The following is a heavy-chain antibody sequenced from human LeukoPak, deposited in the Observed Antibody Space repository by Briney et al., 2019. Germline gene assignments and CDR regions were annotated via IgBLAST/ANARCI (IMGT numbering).Heavy chain of an antibody. J-gene: IGHJ4*02. CDR2: IYHSGST. D-gene: IGHD2-15*01. Sequence: SETLSLTCTVSGYSISSGYYWGWIRQPPGKGLEWIGSIYHSGSTNYNPSLKSRVTISVDTSKNQFSLKLSSVTAADTAVYYCARGPGGSCPKYYFDYWGQGTLVTVSS. CDR3: ARGPGGSCPKYYFDY. CDR1: GYSISSGYY. V-gene: IGHV4-38-2*02.